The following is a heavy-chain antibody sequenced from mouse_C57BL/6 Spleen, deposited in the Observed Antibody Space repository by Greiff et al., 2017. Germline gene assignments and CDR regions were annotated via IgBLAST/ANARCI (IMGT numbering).Heavy chain of an antibody. CDR1: GFTFSDYY. CDR3: ARTLYGSSPSYGYFDV. V-gene: IGHV5-16*01. D-gene: IGHD1-1*01. Sequence: EVQVVESEGGLVQPGSSMKLSCTSSGFTFSDYYMAWVRQVPEKGLEWVAYINYDGSSTYYLDSLKSRFIISRDNAKNILYLQMSSLKSEDTATYYCARTLYGSSPSYGYFDVWGTGTTVTVSS. CDR2: INYDGSST. J-gene: IGHJ1*03.